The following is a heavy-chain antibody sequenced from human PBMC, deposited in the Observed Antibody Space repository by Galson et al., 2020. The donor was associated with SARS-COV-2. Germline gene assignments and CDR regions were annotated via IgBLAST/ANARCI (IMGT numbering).Heavy chain of an antibody. D-gene: IGHD2-15*01. V-gene: IGHV4-39*07. J-gene: IGHJ5*02. CDR3: ARSYCSGGSCRSWFDP. CDR2: IYYSGST. CDR1: GGSINSNTHY. Sequence: LSLTCTVSGGSINSNTHYWGWIRQSPGQGLEWIGSIYYSGSTYYNPSLKSRVTISIDTSNNQFSLNLYSVTAADTAVYYCARSYCSGGSCRSWFDPWGQGTLVTVSS.